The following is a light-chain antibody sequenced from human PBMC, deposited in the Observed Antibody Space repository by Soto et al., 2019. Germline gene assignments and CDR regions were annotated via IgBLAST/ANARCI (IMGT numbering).Light chain of an antibody. CDR3: QHYSSVWA. CDR2: DAS. V-gene: IGKV1-13*02. CDR1: QGISNY. J-gene: IGKJ1*01. Sequence: AIQLTQSPCSLSASVGDRVTITCRASQGISNYLAWYQQKPGKAPNLLIYDASTLESGVPSRFSGSGSGTEFTLTISCLHPDDFATYYCQHYSSVWAFGQGTKVDI.